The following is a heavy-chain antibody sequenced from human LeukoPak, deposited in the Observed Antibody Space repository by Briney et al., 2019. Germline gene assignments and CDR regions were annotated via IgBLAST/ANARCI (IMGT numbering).Heavy chain of an antibody. Sequence: GGSLRLSCAASGFTFSSYWMSWVRQAPGKGLEWVANIKQDGSEKYYVDSVKGRFTISRDNAKNSLYLQVNSLRAEDTAVYYCARAPHPNYYGSGSSYYFDYWGQGTLVTVSS. CDR3: ARAPHPNYYGSGSSYYFDY. CDR2: IKQDGSEK. CDR1: GFTFSSYW. V-gene: IGHV3-7*01. J-gene: IGHJ4*02. D-gene: IGHD3-10*01.